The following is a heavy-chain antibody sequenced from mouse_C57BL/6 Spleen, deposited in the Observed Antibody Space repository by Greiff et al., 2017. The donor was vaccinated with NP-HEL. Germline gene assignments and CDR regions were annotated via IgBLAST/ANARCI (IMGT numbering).Heavy chain of an antibody. CDR2: IYPGSGST. V-gene: IGHV1-55*01. J-gene: IGHJ2*01. Sequence: QVQLNQSGAELVKPGASVKMSCKASGYTFTSYWITWVKQRPGQGLEWIGDIYPGSGSTNYNEKFKSKATLTVDTSSSTAYVQLSSLTSEDSAVYYCARGGYYFDYWGQGTTLTVSS. CDR1: GYTFTSYW. CDR3: ARGGYYFDY.